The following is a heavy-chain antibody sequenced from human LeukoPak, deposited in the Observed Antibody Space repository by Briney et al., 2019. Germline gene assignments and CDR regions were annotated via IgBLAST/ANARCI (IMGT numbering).Heavy chain of an antibody. V-gene: IGHV3-23*01. J-gene: IGHJ4*02. Sequence: GGSLRLSCAASGFTFSSTSMSWVRQAPGKGLEWVSTVSGSDGSTYYADSVKGRFTISRDNSKNTLYLQMNSLRAEDTAVYYCAKEVLLSYGDYTYVDYWGQGTLVTVSS. CDR2: VSGSDGST. CDR3: AKEVLLSYGDYTYVDY. CDR1: GFTFSSTS. D-gene: IGHD4-17*01.